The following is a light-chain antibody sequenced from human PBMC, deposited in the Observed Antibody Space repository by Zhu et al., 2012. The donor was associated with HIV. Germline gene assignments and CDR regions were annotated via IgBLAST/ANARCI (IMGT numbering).Light chain of an antibody. CDR1: QTVNYRY. Sequence: EIVLTQSPGNLSLFPGERATLSCRASQTVNYRYLAWYKQKPGQTPGLLLYATSSRASGIPDRFSGSGSGTDFTLTINRLEPEDSAVYYCQQYGSSPLTFGGGTKV. J-gene: IGKJ4*01. V-gene: IGKV3-20*01. CDR2: ATS. CDR3: QQYGSSPLT.